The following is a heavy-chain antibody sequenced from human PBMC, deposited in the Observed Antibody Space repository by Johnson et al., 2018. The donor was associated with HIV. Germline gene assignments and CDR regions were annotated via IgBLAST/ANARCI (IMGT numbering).Heavy chain of an antibody. J-gene: IGHJ3*02. V-gene: IGHV3-30*04. CDR3: ARGQRITMIVVVTLDAFDI. D-gene: IGHD3-22*01. CDR2: ISYDGSNK. CDR1: GFTFSSYA. Sequence: QVQLVESGGGVVQPGRSLRLSCAASGFTFSSYAMHWVRQAPGKGLEWVAVISYDGSNKYYADSVKGRFTISRDNSKNTLYLQMNSLRAEDTAVYYCARGQRITMIVVVTLDAFDIWGQGTIVTVSS.